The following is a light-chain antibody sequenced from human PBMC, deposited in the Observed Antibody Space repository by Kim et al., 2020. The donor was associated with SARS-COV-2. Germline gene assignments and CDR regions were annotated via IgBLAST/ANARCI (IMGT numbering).Light chain of an antibody. V-gene: IGKV3-20*01. J-gene: IGKJ1*01. CDR1: QSVSRSC. Sequence: PGERATLSCRASQSVSRSCLAWYQHKTGQAPRLLMYDASSRAAGIPDRFSGSGSGTDFSLTISRLEPEDFAVYYFQQCGSAPWTFGQGTKVE. CDR2: DAS. CDR3: QQCGSAPWT.